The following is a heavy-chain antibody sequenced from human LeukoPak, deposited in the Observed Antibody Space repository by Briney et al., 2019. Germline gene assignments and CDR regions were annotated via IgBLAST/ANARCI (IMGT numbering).Heavy chain of an antibody. Sequence: SETLSLTCTVSGGSISSYYWSWFRQPPGKGLEWIGYIYYSGSTNYNPSLKSRVTISADTSKIQFSLRLSSVTAADTAVYYCARAGYGSGGSDYWGQGTLVTVSS. D-gene: IGHD4-23*01. CDR3: ARAGYGSGGSDY. V-gene: IGHV4-59*01. CDR2: IYYSGST. CDR1: GGSISSYY. J-gene: IGHJ4*02.